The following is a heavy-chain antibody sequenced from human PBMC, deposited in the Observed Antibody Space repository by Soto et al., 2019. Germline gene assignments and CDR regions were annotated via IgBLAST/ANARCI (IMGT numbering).Heavy chain of an antibody. V-gene: IGHV3-21*01. D-gene: IGHD5-18*01. CDR2: ISSSSSYI. CDR1: GFTFSSYS. J-gene: IGHJ4*02. CDR3: ARDQPGYSYGYGLGY. Sequence: EVQLVESGGGLVKPGGSLRLSCAASGFTFSSYSMNWVRQAPGKGLERVSSISSSSSYIYYADSVKGRFTISRDNAKNSLYLQMNSVRDEDTAVYYCARDQPGYSYGYGLGYWGQVTLVTVSS.